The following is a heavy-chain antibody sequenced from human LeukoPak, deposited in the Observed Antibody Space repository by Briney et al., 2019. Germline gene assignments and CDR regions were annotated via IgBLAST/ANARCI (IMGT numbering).Heavy chain of an antibody. CDR1: GFTFSSYA. J-gene: IGHJ3*02. CDR3: ARDDSSSWYGELFAFDI. CDR2: ISGSGGST. D-gene: IGHD6-13*01. Sequence: GGSLRLSCAASGFTFSSYAMSWVRQAPGKGLEWVSAISGSGGSTYYADSVKGRFTISRDNSKNTLYLQMNSLRAEDTAVYYCARDDSSSWYGELFAFDIWGQGTMVTVSS. V-gene: IGHV3-23*01.